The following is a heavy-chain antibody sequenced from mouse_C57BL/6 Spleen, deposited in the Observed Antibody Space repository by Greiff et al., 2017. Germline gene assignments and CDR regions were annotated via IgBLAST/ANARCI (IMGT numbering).Heavy chain of an antibody. J-gene: IGHJ3*01. CDR2: IYPGDGDT. D-gene: IGHD2-2*01. V-gene: IGHV1-80*01. CDR1: GYAFSSYW. Sequence: VQLQQSGAELVKPGASVKISCKASGYAFSSYWMNWVKQRPGKGLEWIGQIYPGDGDTNYNGKFKGKATLTADKSSSTAYMQLSSLTSEDSAVYFCAREEGYGFAWFAYWGQETLVTVSA. CDR3: AREEGYGFAWFAY.